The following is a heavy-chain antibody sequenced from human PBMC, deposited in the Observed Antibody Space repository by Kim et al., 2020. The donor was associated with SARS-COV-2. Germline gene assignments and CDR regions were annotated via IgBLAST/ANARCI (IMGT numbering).Heavy chain of an antibody. J-gene: IGHJ4*02. CDR1: GFTFSDYY. Sequence: GGSLRLSCAGSGFTFSDYYMSWIRQAPGKGLEWISYVYASGSTTYFADSVKGRFTISRDNAKNSLHLQMNSLRAEDTAVYYCARVPKMTADYWGQGTLVTVSS. CDR3: ARVPKMTADY. V-gene: IGHV3-11*01. CDR2: VYASGSTT. D-gene: IGHD2-21*02.